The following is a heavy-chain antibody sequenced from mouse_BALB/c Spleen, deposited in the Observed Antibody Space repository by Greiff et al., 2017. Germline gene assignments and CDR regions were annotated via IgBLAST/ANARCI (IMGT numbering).Heavy chain of an antibody. CDR3: ARPHNYYAMDY. V-gene: IGHV5-17*02. CDR2: ISSGSSTI. D-gene: IGHD6-1*01. CDR1: GFTFSSFG. J-gene: IGHJ4*01. Sequence: EVMLVESGGGLVQPGGSQKLSCAASGFTFSSFGMHWVRQAPEKGLEWVAYISSGSSTIYYADTVKGRFTISRDNPKNTLFLQMTSLRSEDTAMYYCARPHNYYAMDYWGQGTSVTVSS.